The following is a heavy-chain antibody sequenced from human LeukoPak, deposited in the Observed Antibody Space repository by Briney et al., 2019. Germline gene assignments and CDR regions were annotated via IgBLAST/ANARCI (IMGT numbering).Heavy chain of an antibody. CDR2: IIPIFGTA. Sequence: GSSVKVSCKASGGTFSSYAISWVRQAPGQGLEWMGGIIPIFGTANYAQKFQGRVTITADESTSTAYMELSSLRSEDTAVYYCARDKARYYYDSSGYHPFDYWGQGTLVTVSS. CDR1: GGTFSSYA. V-gene: IGHV1-69*01. CDR3: ARDKARYYYDSSGYHPFDY. D-gene: IGHD3-22*01. J-gene: IGHJ4*02.